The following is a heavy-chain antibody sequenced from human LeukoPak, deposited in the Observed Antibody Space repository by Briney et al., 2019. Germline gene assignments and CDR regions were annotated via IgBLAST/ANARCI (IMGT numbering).Heavy chain of an antibody. J-gene: IGHJ6*02. CDR1: GYTFTGYY. Sequence: ASVKVSCKASGYTFTGYYMHWVRQAPGQGLKWMGWINPNSGGTNYAQKFQGRVTMTRDTSISTAYMELSRLRSDDTAVYYCARDLTMIVVNYYYYGMDVWGQGTTVTVSS. CDR2: INPNSGGT. D-gene: IGHD3-22*01. V-gene: IGHV1-2*02. CDR3: ARDLTMIVVNYYYYGMDV.